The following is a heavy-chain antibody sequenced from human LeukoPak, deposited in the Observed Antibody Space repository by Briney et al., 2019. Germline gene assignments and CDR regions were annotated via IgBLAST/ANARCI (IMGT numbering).Heavy chain of an antibody. Sequence: ASVTVSCKASGYTFTSYGISWVRQAPGQGLEWMGWISAYNGNTNYAQKLQGRVTMTTDTSTSTAYMELRSLRSDDTAVYYCASTPPDDILTGYPPKVDVHYGMDVWGQGTTVTVSS. CDR3: ASTPPDDILTGYPPKVDVHYGMDV. J-gene: IGHJ6*02. V-gene: IGHV1-18*01. CDR1: GYTFTSYG. CDR2: ISAYNGNT. D-gene: IGHD3-9*01.